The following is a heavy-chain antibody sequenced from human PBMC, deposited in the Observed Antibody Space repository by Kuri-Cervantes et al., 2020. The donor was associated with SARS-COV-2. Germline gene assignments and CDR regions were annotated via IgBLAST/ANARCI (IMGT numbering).Heavy chain of an antibody. CDR1: GGSISSSSYY. Sequence: SETLSLTCTVSGGSISSSSYYWGWIRQPPGKGLEWIGSIYYSGSTYYNPSLKSRVTISVDTSKNQFPLKLSSVTAADTAVYYCARVIAAPGREGYWGQGTLVTVSS. V-gene: IGHV4-39*01. J-gene: IGHJ4*02. CDR3: ARVIAAPGREGY. CDR2: IYYSGST. D-gene: IGHD6-13*01.